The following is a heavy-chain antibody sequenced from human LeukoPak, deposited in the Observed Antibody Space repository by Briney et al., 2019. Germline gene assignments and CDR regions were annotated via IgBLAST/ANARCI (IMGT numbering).Heavy chain of an antibody. CDR1: GGSISSGGYY. J-gene: IGHJ4*02. CDR3: ARGEYGGYVPYNFDY. Sequence: SETLSLTCTVSGGSISSGGYYWSWIRQHPGKGLEWIGYIYYSGSTYYNPSLKSRVTISVDTSKNQFSLKLSSVTAADTAVYYCARGEYGGYVPYNFDYWGQGTLVTVSS. V-gene: IGHV4-31*03. D-gene: IGHD5-12*01. CDR2: IYYSGST.